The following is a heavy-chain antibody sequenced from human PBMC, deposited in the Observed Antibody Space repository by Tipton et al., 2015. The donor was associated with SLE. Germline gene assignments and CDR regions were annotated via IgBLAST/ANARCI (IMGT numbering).Heavy chain of an antibody. V-gene: IGHV1-69*05. CDR1: GGTFNIYA. D-gene: IGHD3-3*01. CDR2: IIPIFGTA. J-gene: IGHJ3*02. CDR3: ARAGGGVLRFSGAFDI. Sequence: QLVQSGAEVKKPGSSVNVSCKASGGTFNIYAISWVRQAPGQGLEWMGGIIPIFGTANYAQKFQGRVTITTDESTSTAYMELSSLRSEDTAVYYCARAGGGVLRFSGAFDIWGQGTMVTVSS.